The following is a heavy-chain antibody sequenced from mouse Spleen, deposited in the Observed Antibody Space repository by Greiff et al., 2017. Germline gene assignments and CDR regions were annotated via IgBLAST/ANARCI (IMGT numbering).Heavy chain of an antibody. CDR3: ARWGGTEYYFDY. V-gene: IGHV1-61*01. D-gene: IGHD4-1*01. J-gene: IGHJ2*01. CDR1: GYTFTSYW. Sequence: VQLQQPGAELVRPGSSVKLSCKASGYTFTSYWMDWVKQRPGQGLEWIGNIYPSDSETHYNQKFKDKATLTVDKSSSTAYMQLSSLTSEDSAVYYCARWGGTEYYFDYWGQGTTLTVSS. CDR2: IYPSDSET.